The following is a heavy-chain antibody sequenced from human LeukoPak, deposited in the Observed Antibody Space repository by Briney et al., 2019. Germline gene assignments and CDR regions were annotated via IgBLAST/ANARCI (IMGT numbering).Heavy chain of an antibody. CDR3: AKDITGTGAFDI. D-gene: IGHD1-7*01. V-gene: IGHV3-9*01. CDR2: ITWNSGTI. J-gene: IGHJ3*02. Sequence: GGSLRLSCAASGFTFDDYAMHWVRQGPGKGLEWVSGITWNSGTIGYADSVKGRFTISRDNAKNSLYLQMNSLRAEDTALYYCAKDITGTGAFDIWGQGTMVTVSS. CDR1: GFTFDDYA.